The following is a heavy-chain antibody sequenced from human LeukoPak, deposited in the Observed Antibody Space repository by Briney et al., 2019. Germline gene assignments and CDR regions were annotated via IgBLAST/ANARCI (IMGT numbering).Heavy chain of an antibody. CDR2: IYSGGST. Sequence: GGSLRLSCAASGFTVSSNYMSWVRQAPGKGLEWVSVIYSGGSTYYADSVKGRFTISRDNVKNSLYLQMNSLRAEDTAVYYCVREGRSISVWCSGGSCYDFDYWGQGTLVTVSS. CDR1: GFTVSSNY. V-gene: IGHV3-53*01. CDR3: VREGRSISVWCSGGSCYDFDY. D-gene: IGHD2-15*01. J-gene: IGHJ4*02.